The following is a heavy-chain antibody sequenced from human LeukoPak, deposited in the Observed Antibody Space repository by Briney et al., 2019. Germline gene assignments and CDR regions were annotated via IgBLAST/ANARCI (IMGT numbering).Heavy chain of an antibody. CDR3: ARDGVVGDFDY. CDR2: IKQDGSEK. D-gene: IGHD3-16*01. J-gene: IGHJ4*02. CDR1: GFTFSSHW. V-gene: IGHV3-7*01. Sequence: QSGGSLRLSCAASGFTFSSHWMSWVRQAPGKGLEWVANIKQDGSEKYYVDSVKGRFTISRDNAKNSLYLQMNSLRVEDTAVYYCARDGVVGDFDYWGQGSLVTVSS.